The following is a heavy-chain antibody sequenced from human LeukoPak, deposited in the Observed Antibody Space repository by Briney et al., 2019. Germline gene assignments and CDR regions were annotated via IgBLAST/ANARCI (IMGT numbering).Heavy chain of an antibody. CDR2: MNPNSGNT. V-gene: IGHV1-8*03. Sequence: ASVKVSCKASGYTFTSYDINWVRQATGQGLEWMGWMNPNSGNTGYAQKFQGRVTITRNTSISTAYMELSSLRSEDTAVYYCARGQQQLVAINYYYYYMDAWGKGTTVTVSS. J-gene: IGHJ6*03. CDR1: GYTFTSYD. CDR3: ARGQQQLVAINYYYYYMDA. D-gene: IGHD6-13*01.